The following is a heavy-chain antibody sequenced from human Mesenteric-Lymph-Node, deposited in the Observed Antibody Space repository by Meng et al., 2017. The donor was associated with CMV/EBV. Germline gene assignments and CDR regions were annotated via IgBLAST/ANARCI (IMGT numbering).Heavy chain of an antibody. CDR3: ARGLIDAGTVVMGGYYYYYGMDV. D-gene: IGHD4-23*01. CDR1: GGSISSYY. CDR2: IYYSGST. Sequence: SETLSLTCTASGGSISSYYWSWIRQPPGKGLEWIGYIYYSGSTNYNPSLKSRVTISVDTSKNQFSLKLSSVTAADTACYYWARGLIDAGTVVMGGYYYYYGMDVWGQGTTVTVSS. V-gene: IGHV4-59*01. J-gene: IGHJ6*02.